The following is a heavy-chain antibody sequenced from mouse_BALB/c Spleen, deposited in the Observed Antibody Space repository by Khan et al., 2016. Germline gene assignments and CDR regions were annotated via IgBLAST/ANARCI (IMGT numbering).Heavy chain of an antibody. J-gene: IGHJ3*01. D-gene: IGHD1-1*02. V-gene: IGHV9-3*02. Sequence: QIQLVQSGPELKKPGETVKISCKASGYTFTNYGMNWVKQAPGKGLKWMGWINTNTGEPTYAEEFKGRFAFSLETSASTAYLQINNLKNEDTATYFCARGRDLGGNWFAYGGQGTLVTVSA. CDR2: INTNTGEP. CDR3: ARGRDLGGNWFAY. CDR1: GYTFTNYG.